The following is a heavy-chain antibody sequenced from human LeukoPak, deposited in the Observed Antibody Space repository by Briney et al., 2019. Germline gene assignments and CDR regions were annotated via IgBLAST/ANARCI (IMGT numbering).Heavy chain of an antibody. CDR3: ARHENAVPSS. CDR2: VFYSGST. CDR1: GGSISSYY. Sequence: PSETLSLTCTVSGGSISSYYWSWIRQPPGKGLEWIGNVFYSGSTNYNPSLKSRVTISVDTSKNQSSLRLSSVTAADTAVYYCARHENAVPSSWGQGTLVTVSS. D-gene: IGHD2-2*01. J-gene: IGHJ5*02. V-gene: IGHV4-59*08.